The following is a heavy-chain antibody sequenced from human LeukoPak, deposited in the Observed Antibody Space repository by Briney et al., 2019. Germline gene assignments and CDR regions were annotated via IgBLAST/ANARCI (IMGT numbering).Heavy chain of an antibody. J-gene: IGHJ6*03. CDR1: GFTFSSYA. V-gene: IGHV3-23*01. D-gene: IGHD5-24*01. CDR3: AKDQRRDGSYYYYYMDV. Sequence: GGSLRLSCAASGFTFSSYAMSWVRQAPGKGLEWVSAISGSGGSTYYADSVKGRFTISRDNSKNTLYLQMNSLRAEDTAVYCCAKDQRRDGSYYYYYMDVWGKGTTVTVSS. CDR2: ISGSGGST.